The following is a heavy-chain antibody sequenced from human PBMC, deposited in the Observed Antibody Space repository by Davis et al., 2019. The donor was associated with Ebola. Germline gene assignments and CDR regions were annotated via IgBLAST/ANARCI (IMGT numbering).Heavy chain of an antibody. J-gene: IGHJ4*02. CDR2: ISSGSSYI. D-gene: IGHD3/OR15-3a*01. CDR3: ASGLIAFDF. V-gene: IGHV3-21*01. Sequence: GESLKISCAASGFTLSSYAMNWVRQAPGKGLEWVSAISSGSSYIYYAESVKGRFTISRDNARNSLYLQMNSLRDDDTAVYYCASGLIAFDFWGQGTLVTVSS. CDR1: GFTLSSYA.